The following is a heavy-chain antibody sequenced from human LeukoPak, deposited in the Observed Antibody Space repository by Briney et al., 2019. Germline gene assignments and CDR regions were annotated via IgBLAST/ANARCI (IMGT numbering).Heavy chain of an antibody. CDR2: IIPIFGTA. CDR3: ASSHSSGWYLSGEGNDH. V-gene: IGHV1-69*13. D-gene: IGHD6-19*01. J-gene: IGHJ4*02. CDR1: GGTFSSYA. Sequence: SVKVSCKASGGTFSSYAISWVRQAPGQGLEWMGGIIPIFGTANYAQKFQGRVTITADESTSTAYMELSSLRSEDTAVYYCASSHSSGWYLSGEGNDHWGQGTLVTVSS.